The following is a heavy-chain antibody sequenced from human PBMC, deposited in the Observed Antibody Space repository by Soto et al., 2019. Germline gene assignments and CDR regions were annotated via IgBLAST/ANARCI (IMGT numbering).Heavy chain of an antibody. CDR3: ARTAYYYDSSGYYFDC. V-gene: IGHV3-33*01. Sequence: GGSLRLSCAASGFTFSSYGMHWVRQAPGKGLEWVAVIWYDGRKTYYADSVKGRFTISRDNSKNTLYLQMNSLRAEDTAVYYCARTAYYYDSSGYYFDCWGQGTLVTFYS. J-gene: IGHJ4*02. D-gene: IGHD3-22*01. CDR2: IWYDGRKT. CDR1: GFTFSSYG.